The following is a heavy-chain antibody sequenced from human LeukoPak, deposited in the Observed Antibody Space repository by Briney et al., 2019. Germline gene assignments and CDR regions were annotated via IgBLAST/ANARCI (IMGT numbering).Heavy chain of an antibody. CDR2: IKQDGSEK. D-gene: IGHD1-26*01. J-gene: IGHJ4*02. Sequence: GGSLRLSCAASGFTFSSYWMSWVRQAPGKGLEWVANIKQDGSEKYYVDSVKGRFTISRDNAKNSLYLQMNSLRAEDTALYYCAGGLLGAPTSYFDYWGQGTLVTVSS. CDR3: AGGLLGAPTSYFDY. CDR1: GFTFSSYW. V-gene: IGHV3-7*01.